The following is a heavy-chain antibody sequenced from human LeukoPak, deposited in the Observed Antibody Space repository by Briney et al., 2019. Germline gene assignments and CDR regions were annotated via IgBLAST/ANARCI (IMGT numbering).Heavy chain of an antibody. D-gene: IGHD2-2*01. J-gene: IGHJ5*02. CDR1: GGSISSYY. Sequence: SETLSLTCTVSGGSISSYYWSWIRQPPGKGLEWIGYIYYSGSTNYNPSLKSRVTISVDTSKNQFSLKLSSVTAAVTAVYYCARESSNSLKGPIEGGNWFDPWGQGTLVTVSS. V-gene: IGHV4-59*01. CDR2: IYYSGST. CDR3: ARESSNSLKGPIEGGNWFDP.